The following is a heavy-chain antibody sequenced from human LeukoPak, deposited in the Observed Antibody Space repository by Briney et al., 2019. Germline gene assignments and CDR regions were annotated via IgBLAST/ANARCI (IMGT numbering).Heavy chain of an antibody. CDR1: GFTFSRYS. CDR3: ARAGMDGRGYYQGFDY. D-gene: IGHD3-22*01. J-gene: IGHJ4*02. CDR2: ISGSSSYI. Sequence: PGGSLRLSCAASGFTFSRYSLNWVRQAPGKGLEWVSSISGSSSYIYYADSVKGRFTISRDNAKNSLYLQMNSLRAEDSAVYYCARAGMDGRGYYQGFDYWGQGTLVTVSS. V-gene: IGHV3-21*01.